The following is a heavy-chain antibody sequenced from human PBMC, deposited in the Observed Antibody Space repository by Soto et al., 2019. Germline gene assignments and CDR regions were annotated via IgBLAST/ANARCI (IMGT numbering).Heavy chain of an antibody. Sequence: EVQLVESGGNLVQPGGSLRLSCAASGFRFSIYSMNWVRQAPGKGLEWSAYITSDTKTIKYADSVRGRFTISRDNGKNSVYLQMNSLRDEDTAVYYCARSVEGHFDYWGQGTVVTVSP. CDR1: GFRFSIYS. D-gene: IGHD6-19*01. V-gene: IGHV3-48*02. CDR2: ITSDTKTI. J-gene: IGHJ4*02. CDR3: ARSVEGHFDY.